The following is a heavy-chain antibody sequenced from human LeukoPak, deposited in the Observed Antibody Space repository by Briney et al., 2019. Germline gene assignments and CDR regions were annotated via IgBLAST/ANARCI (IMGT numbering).Heavy chain of an antibody. CDR3: AGVGGAGTRFRAGGPNWFDP. D-gene: IGHD1-1*01. Sequence: PGGSLRLSCAASGFTFSSYAMHWVRQAPGKGLEWVAVISYDGSNKYYADSVKGRFTISRDNSKNTLYLQMNSLRAEDTAVYYCAGVGGAGTRFRAGGPNWFDPWGQGTLVTVSS. CDR2: ISYDGSNK. V-gene: IGHV3-30*04. CDR1: GFTFSSYA. J-gene: IGHJ5*02.